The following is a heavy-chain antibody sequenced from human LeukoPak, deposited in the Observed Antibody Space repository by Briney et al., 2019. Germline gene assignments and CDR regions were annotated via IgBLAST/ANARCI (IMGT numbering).Heavy chain of an antibody. CDR1: GFTFSSYE. CDR3: ARVTKPVAPRPGWFDP. Sequence: GGSLRLSCAASGFTFSSYEMDWVRQAPGKGLEWVSYISSSGSTMYYADSVKGRFTISRDNAKNSLYLQMNSLRAEDAAVYYCARVTKPVAPRPGWFDPWGQGTLVTVSS. CDR2: ISSSGSTM. J-gene: IGHJ5*02. D-gene: IGHD2-15*01. V-gene: IGHV3-48*03.